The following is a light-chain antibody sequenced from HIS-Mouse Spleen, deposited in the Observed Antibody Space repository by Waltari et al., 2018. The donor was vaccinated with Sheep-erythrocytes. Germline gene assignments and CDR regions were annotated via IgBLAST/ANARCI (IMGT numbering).Light chain of an antibody. CDR1: QDISNY. CDR3: QQYDNLFT. V-gene: IGKV1-33*01. CDR2: DAS. Sequence: DLQITQSPSSLSASVGDSVAITCQASQDISNYLNWYQQKPGKAPKLLIYDASNLETGVPSRFSGSGSGTDFTFTISSLQPEDISTYYFQQYDNLFTFGPGTKVDIK. J-gene: IGKJ3*01.